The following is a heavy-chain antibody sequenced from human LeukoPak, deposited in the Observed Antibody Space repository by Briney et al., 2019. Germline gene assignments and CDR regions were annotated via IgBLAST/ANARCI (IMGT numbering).Heavy chain of an antibody. CDR3: ARLDSSDYYGSGSYPSY. Sequence: ASVKVSCKASGGTFSSYAISWVRQAPGQGLEWMGGIIPIFGTANYAQKFQGRVTITADESTSTAYMELSSLRSGDTAVYYCARLDSSDYYGSGSYPSYWGQGTLVTVSS. CDR1: GGTFSSYA. J-gene: IGHJ4*02. V-gene: IGHV1-69*13. D-gene: IGHD3-10*01. CDR2: IIPIFGTA.